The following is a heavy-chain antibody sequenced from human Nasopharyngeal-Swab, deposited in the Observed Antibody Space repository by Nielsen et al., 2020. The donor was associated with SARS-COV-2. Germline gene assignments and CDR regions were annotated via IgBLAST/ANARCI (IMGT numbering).Heavy chain of an antibody. D-gene: IGHD2-15*01. Sequence: SETLSLTCTVSGGSISSYYWSWIRQPPGKGLEWIGYIYYSGSTNYNPSLKSRVTISVDTSKNQFYLKLSSVTAADTAVYYCARVFLGYFIGGSFYSYGWFDPWGQGTLVTVSS. J-gene: IGHJ5*02. CDR1: GGSISSYY. V-gene: IGHV4-59*01. CDR2: IYYSGST. CDR3: ARVFLGYFIGGSFYSYGWFDP.